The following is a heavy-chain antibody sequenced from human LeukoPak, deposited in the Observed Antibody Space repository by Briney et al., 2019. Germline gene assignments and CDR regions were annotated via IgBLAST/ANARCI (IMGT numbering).Heavy chain of an antibody. CDR3: ARDEYLWSGYYPNQAFDY. Sequence: AGSLRLYCAAYGFTISSNWMTWVRQAPGHGLEWVANIKQDGSEKYYVDSVKDRFTISRDNATKSLYLQMNSLRAEDTAMYYCARDEYLWSGYYPNQAFDYWGQGTLVTVSS. CDR2: IKQDGSEK. D-gene: IGHD3-3*01. CDR1: GFTISSNW. J-gene: IGHJ4*02. V-gene: IGHV3-7*01.